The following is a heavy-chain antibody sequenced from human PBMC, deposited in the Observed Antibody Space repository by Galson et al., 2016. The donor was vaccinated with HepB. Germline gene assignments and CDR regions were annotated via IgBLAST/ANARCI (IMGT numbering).Heavy chain of an antibody. J-gene: IGHJ1*01. CDR2: INPNRGGT. Sequence: SVKVSCKASGYTFSGYYIHWVRQAPGQGLEWMGWINPNRGGTYYAENFQGRVTMTRDTSISTAYMELTRLTSDDTAVYYCVRFPGAAAAARRDWGQGTPVTVSS. V-gene: IGHV1-2*02. CDR3: VRFPGAAAAARRD. CDR1: GYTFSGYY. D-gene: IGHD6-13*01.